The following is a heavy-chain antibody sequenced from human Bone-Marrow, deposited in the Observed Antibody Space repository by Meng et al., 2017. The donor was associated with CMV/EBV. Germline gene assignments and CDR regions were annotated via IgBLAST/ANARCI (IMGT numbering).Heavy chain of an antibody. Sequence: GESLKISCAASGFTFSSHAMHWVRQAPGKGLEWVAVISYDGSNKYYADSVKGRFTISRDNSKNTLYLQMNSLRAEDTAVYYCARDLYSYGYNVGAFDIWGQGTMVTVSS. CDR3: ARDLYSYGYNVGAFDI. D-gene: IGHD5-18*01. V-gene: IGHV3-30*04. CDR2: ISYDGSNK. CDR1: GFTFSSHA. J-gene: IGHJ3*02.